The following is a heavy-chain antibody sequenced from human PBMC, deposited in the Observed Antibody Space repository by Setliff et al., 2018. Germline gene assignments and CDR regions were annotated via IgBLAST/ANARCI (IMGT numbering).Heavy chain of an antibody. CDR2: IYTNGGT. Sequence: PSETLSLTCTVSGGSISSSSYYWGWIRQPAGKGLEWIGNIYTNGGTDYSPSLRSRVTISLGTSKNQFSLQLTSVTAADTAIYYCARSDDNSQYPDYWGQGTLVTVSS. CDR1: GGSISSSSYY. V-gene: IGHV4-61*09. D-gene: IGHD1-1*01. J-gene: IGHJ4*01. CDR3: ARSDDNSQYPDY.